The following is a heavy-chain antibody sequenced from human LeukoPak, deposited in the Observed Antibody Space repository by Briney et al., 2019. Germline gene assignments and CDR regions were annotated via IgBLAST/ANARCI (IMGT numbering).Heavy chain of an antibody. D-gene: IGHD3-3*01. J-gene: IGHJ4*02. V-gene: IGHV3-7*01. CDR1: GLIFTNYF. Sequence: GESLRLSCAASGLIFTNYFMSWVRQAPGKGLEWVASIKHDGSEKYYVDSVRGRFTISRDNTMNSLYLQMSSLRAEDTAVYYCATDRGWRTSGYYLYYFEYWGQGTLVTFSS. CDR3: ATDRGWRTSGYYLYYFEY. CDR2: IKHDGSEK.